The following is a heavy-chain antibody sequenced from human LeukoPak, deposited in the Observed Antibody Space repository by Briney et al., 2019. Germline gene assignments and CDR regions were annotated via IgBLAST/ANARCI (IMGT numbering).Heavy chain of an antibody. CDR1: GFTFSSYE. J-gene: IGHJ3*02. CDR2: ISSSGSAI. V-gene: IGHV3-48*03. Sequence: GGSLRLSCAASGFTFSSYEMNWVRQAPGKGLEWVSYISSSGSAIYYADPVKGRFTISRDNAKNSLYLQMNSLRAEDTAVYYCARVRILLDAFDIWGQGTMVTVSS. CDR3: ARVRILLDAFDI.